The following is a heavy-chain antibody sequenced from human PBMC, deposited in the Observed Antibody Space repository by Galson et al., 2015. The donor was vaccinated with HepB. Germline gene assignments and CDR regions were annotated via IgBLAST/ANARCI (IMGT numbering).Heavy chain of an antibody. CDR3: AKVGEMATTYYFDY. V-gene: IGHV3-23*01. Sequence: SLRLSCAASGFTFSSYAMSWVRQAPGKGLEWASVISGSGGSTYYADSVKGRFTISRDNSKNTLYLQMNSLRAEDTAVYYCAKVGEMATTYYFDYWGQGTLVTVSS. D-gene: IGHD5-24*01. CDR1: GFTFSSYA. CDR2: ISGSGGST. J-gene: IGHJ4*02.